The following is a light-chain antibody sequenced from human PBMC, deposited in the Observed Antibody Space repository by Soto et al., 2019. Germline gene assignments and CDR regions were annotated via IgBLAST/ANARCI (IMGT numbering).Light chain of an antibody. CDR1: TSDIGRYNY. V-gene: IGLV2-8*01. Sequence: QSALTQPPSASGSPGQSVTISCTGTTSDIGRYNYVSWYQQHPGTAPKLIIYEVRKRPSGVPDRFSASKSANSASLTVSGFQPEDEADYYCGSYGGSNNWVFGGGTKVTVL. CDR2: EVR. CDR3: GSYGGSNNWV. J-gene: IGLJ3*02.